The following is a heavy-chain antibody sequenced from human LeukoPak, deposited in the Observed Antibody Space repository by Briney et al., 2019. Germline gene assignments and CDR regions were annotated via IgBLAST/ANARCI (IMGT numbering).Heavy chain of an antibody. CDR1: DGSITNND. J-gene: IGHJ6*02. CDR2: VHYSGTT. V-gene: IGHV4-59*12. D-gene: IGHD3-10*01. Sequence: SETLSLTCTVSDGSITNNDWSWVRQTPGKGLEFIGYVHYSGTTNYNPSLRSRVTISVDKSKNQFSLKLSSVTAADTAVYYCARGFVYYYYYYGMDVWGQGTTVTVSS. CDR3: ARGFVYYYYYYGMDV.